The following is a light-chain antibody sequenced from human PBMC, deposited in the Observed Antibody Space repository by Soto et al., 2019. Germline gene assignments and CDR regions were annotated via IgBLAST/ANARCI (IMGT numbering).Light chain of an antibody. Sequence: QPVLTQSPSASASLGASVKLTCTLSSGHSSYAIAWHQQQPEKGPRYLMKLNSDGSHSKGDGIPDRFSGSSSGAERYLTISSLQSEDEADYYCQTWCTGILAVFGGGTQLTVL. CDR3: QTWCTGILAV. V-gene: IGLV4-69*01. CDR1: SGHSSYA. CDR2: LNSDGSH. J-gene: IGLJ7*01.